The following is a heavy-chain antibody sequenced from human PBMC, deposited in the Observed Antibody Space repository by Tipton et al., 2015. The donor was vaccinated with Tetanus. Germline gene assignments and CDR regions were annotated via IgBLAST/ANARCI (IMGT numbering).Heavy chain of an antibody. V-gene: IGHV3-33*01. CDR3: ARGTSRIVYYFDY. Sequence: LSLTCAASGFTFSSYGMHWVRQAPGKGLEWVAVIWYDGSNKYYADSVKGRFTISRDNSKNTLYLQMNSLRAEDTAVYYCARGTSRIVYYFDYWGQGTLVTVSS. CDR2: IWYDGSNK. CDR1: GFTFSSYG. J-gene: IGHJ4*02. D-gene: IGHD2-21*01.